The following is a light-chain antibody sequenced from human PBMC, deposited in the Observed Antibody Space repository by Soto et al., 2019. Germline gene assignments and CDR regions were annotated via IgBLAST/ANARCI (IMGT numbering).Light chain of an antibody. CDR1: QSISTW. CDR3: QQYDSSVYT. Sequence: DIQMTQSPSTLSASVGDRVTITCRASQSISTWLAWYQQKPGKAPKLLIYRASGLGSGVPSRFSGSGSGTECTLTISSLQPDDFATYYCQQYDSSVYTFGQGTKLEIK. V-gene: IGKV1-5*03. J-gene: IGKJ2*01. CDR2: RAS.